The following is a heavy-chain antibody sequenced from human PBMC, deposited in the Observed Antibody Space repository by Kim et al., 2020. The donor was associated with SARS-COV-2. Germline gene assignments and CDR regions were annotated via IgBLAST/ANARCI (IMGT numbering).Heavy chain of an antibody. V-gene: IGHV5-51*01. J-gene: IGHJ4*02. CDR3: ARSRYSYGLFDL. Sequence: RYGPSIQGHVTFSVDGSISTAYLQWNSLKASDTAMYYCARSRYSYGLFDLWGQGTLVTVSS. D-gene: IGHD5-18*01.